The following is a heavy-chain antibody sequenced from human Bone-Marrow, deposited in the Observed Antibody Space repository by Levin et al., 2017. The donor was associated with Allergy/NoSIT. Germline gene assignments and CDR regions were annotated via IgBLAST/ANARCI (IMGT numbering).Heavy chain of an antibody. Sequence: GESLKISCAASGFNFTNAWMSWVRQAPGKGLEWVGRNKSRNDGGTTDYAAPVKGRFIISKDVSKNTLYLQMNSLKTQDTAVYYCSTEGGHCSGGSCYLLPFYYGMDVWGQGTTVTVSS. CDR1: GFNFTNAW. CDR3: STEGGHCSGGSCYLLPFYYGMDV. V-gene: IGHV3-15*01. CDR2: NKSRNDGGTT. D-gene: IGHD2-15*01. J-gene: IGHJ6*02.